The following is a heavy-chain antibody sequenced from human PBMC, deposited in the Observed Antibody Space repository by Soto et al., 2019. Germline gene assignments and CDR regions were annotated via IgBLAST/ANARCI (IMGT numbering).Heavy chain of an antibody. Sequence: QVQLQESGPGLVKPSQTLSLTCTVSGGSLSGDNDYWSWIRHPPGKGLEWIGYMHYSGSTYYNPSLESRVTMSLDKSKNQFSLNRGVVTAADTAVYYCARWTNDIWGSHRQFFDCWGRGTLVTVSS. J-gene: IGHJ4*02. CDR3: ARWTNDIWGSHRQFFDC. D-gene: IGHD3-16*02. V-gene: IGHV4-30-4*01. CDR2: MHYSGST. CDR1: GGSLSGDNDY.